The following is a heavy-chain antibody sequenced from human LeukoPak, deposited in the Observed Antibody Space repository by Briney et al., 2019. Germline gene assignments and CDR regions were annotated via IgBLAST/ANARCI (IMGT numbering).Heavy chain of an antibody. J-gene: IGHJ5*02. CDR1: GGTFSSYA. Sequence: GASVKVSCKASGGTFSSYAISWVRQAPGQGLEWMGGIIPIFGTANYAQMFQGRVTITADESTSTAYMELSSLRSEDTAVYYCARQITVAGTGWFDPWGQGTLVTVSS. D-gene: IGHD6-19*01. V-gene: IGHV1-69*13. CDR2: IIPIFGTA. CDR3: ARQITVAGTGWFDP.